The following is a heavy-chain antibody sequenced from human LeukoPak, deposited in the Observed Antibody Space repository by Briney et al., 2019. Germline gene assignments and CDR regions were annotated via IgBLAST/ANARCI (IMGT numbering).Heavy chain of an antibody. CDR3: ARDSQDSSGYYYEGDAFDV. Sequence: GGSLRLSCAASEFTFSSYSMNWVRQAPGKGLEWVSSISSRSSFIYYADSVKGRFTISRDNAKNSLYLQMNRLRAEDTAVYYCARDSQDSSGYYYEGDAFDVWGQGTMVTVSS. D-gene: IGHD3-22*01. V-gene: IGHV3-21*01. J-gene: IGHJ3*01. CDR1: EFTFSSYS. CDR2: ISSRSSFI.